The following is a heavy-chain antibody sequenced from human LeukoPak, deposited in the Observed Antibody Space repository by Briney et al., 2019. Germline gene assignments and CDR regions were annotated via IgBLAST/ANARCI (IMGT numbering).Heavy chain of an antibody. CDR2: IIPILGIA. D-gene: IGHD3-3*01. J-gene: IGHJ5*02. V-gene: IGHV1-69*04. Sequence: GASVKVSCKASGGTFSSYVISWVRQAPGQGLEWMGRIIPILGIANYAQKFQGRVTITADKSTSTAYMELSSLRSEDTAVYYCARDPSNRITILTNWFDPWGQGTLVTVSS. CDR1: GGTFSSYV. CDR3: ARDPSNRITILTNWFDP.